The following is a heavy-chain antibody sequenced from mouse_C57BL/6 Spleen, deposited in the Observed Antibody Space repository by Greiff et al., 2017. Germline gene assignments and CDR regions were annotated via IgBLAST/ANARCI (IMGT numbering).Heavy chain of an antibody. CDR1: GYTFTDYD. D-gene: IGHD1-1*01. Sequence: VQLVESGAELVRPGASVTLSCKASGYTFTDYDMHWVKQTPVHGLAWIGAIAPETGGPAYHQTFKGKAILTADKASSTAYMELRSLTSEDAAVDCGTRRGDTTEYFDVWGTGTTVTVSS. V-gene: IGHV1-15*01. CDR3: TRRGDTTEYFDV. CDR2: IAPETGGP. J-gene: IGHJ1*03.